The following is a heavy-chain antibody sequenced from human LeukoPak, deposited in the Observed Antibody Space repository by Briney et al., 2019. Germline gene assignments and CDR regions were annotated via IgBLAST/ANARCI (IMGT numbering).Heavy chain of an antibody. D-gene: IGHD5/OR15-5a*01. J-gene: IGHJ5*02. CDR1: GFTFGTSA. V-gene: IGHV3-23*01. CDR3: LKSTVSTGSDT. Sequence: GGSLRLSCAASGFTFGTSAMSWVRQTPEKGLEWVSTITSGDGSPYYADSVKGRFTISRDNSNNMLYLQMNSLRAEDTAVYCCLKSTVSTGSDTWGQGTLVTVSS. CDR2: ITSGDGSP.